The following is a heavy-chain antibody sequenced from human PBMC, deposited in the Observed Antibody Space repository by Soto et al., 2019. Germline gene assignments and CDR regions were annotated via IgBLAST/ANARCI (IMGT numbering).Heavy chain of an antibody. CDR2: INHSGST. Sequence: PSETLSLTCAVYGGSFSGYYWSWIRQPPGKGLEWIGEINHSGSTNYNPSLKSRVTISVDTSKNQFSLKLSSVTAADTAVYYCARGRGVYYDSSGYPIREPLCFDYWGQGTLVTVSS. D-gene: IGHD3-22*01. J-gene: IGHJ4*02. V-gene: IGHV4-34*01. CDR1: GGSFSGYY. CDR3: ARGRGVYYDSSGYPIREPLCFDY.